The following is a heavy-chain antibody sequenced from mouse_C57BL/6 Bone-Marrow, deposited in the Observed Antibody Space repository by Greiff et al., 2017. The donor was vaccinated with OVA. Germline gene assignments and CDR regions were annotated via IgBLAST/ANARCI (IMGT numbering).Heavy chain of an antibody. V-gene: IGHV1-55*01. J-gene: IGHJ2*01. Sequence: QVQLKQPGAELVKPGASVKMSCKASGYTFTSYWITWVKQRPGQGLEWIGDIYPGSGSTNYNEKFKSKATLTVDTSSSTAYMQLSSLTSEDSAVYYCAREGTTVVAPYFDYWGQGTTLTVSS. CDR1: GYTFTSYW. D-gene: IGHD1-1*01. CDR2: IYPGSGST. CDR3: AREGTTVVAPYFDY.